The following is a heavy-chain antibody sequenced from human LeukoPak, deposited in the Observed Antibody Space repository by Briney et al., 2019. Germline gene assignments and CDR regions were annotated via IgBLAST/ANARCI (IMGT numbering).Heavy chain of an antibody. D-gene: IGHD2-2*01. J-gene: IGHJ4*02. V-gene: IGHV3-30*02. CDR3: AKGQLGYCSSTSCYGFDY. Sequence: GGSLRLSCAASGFTFSTYAMHWVRQAPGKGLEWVAFIRYDGSNKYYADSVKGRFTISRDNSKNTLYLQMNSLRAEDTAVYYCAKGQLGYCSSTSCYGFDYWGQGTLVTVSS. CDR2: IRYDGSNK. CDR1: GFTFSTYA.